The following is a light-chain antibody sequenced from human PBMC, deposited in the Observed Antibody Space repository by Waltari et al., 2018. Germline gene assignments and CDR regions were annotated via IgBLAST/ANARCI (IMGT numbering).Light chain of an antibody. CDR1: SRDIGNDNL. CDR2: DVT. Sequence: QSPLTQPASVSASPGQSITISCTGTSRDIGNDNLVTWYQQHSGKVPKLIIYDVTQRPSGVSDRFYGSKSGNTASLTISGLQEDDEADYYCCSYAVSSTLVFGGGTKVTVL. CDR3: CSYAVSSTLV. V-gene: IGLV2-23*02. J-gene: IGLJ2*01.